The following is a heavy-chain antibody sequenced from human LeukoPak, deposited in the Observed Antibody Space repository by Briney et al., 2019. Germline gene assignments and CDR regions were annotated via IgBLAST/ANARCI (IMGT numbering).Heavy chain of an antibody. V-gene: IGHV3-33*01. CDR2: IWYDGSNK. D-gene: IGHD3-3*01. J-gene: IGHJ4*02. CDR3: ALTVYYDFWSAPRTPFDY. Sequence: GGSLRLSCAASGFTFSSYGMHWVRQAPGKGLEWVAVIWYDGSNKYYADSVKGRFTISRDNSKNTLYLQMNSLRAEDTAVYYCALTVYYDFWSAPRTPFDYWGQGTLVTVSS. CDR1: GFTFSSYG.